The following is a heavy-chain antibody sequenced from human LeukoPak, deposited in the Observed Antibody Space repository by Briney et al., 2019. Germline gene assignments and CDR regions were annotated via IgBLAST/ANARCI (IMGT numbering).Heavy chain of an antibody. J-gene: IGHJ4*02. CDR3: AKDQTAPGMYYFDH. D-gene: IGHD6-13*01. V-gene: IGHV3-23*01. Sequence: PGASLRLSCAASGLTFSNYAMSWVRQAPGKGLEWVSAISGSSGSTYYADSVKGRFTISRDNSKNTLYLQMNSLRAEDTAVYYCAKDQTAPGMYYFDHWGQGTLVTVSS. CDR1: GLTFSNYA. CDR2: ISGSSGST.